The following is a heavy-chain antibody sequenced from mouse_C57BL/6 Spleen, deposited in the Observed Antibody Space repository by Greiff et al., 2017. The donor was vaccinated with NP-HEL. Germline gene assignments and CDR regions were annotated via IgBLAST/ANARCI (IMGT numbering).Heavy chain of an antibody. V-gene: IGHV1-81*01. CDR2: IYPSSGST. Sequence: VQLQQSGAELVRPGASVKLSCKASGYTFTSYGISWVQQRTGQGLEWIGEIYPSSGSTYYNEKFKGKATLTVDKSSSTAYLQLRSLTSAATAVFVSARGNYGSGYDAMDDWGQGTTVTVAS. CDR3: ARGNYGSGYDAMDD. D-gene: IGHD1-1*01. J-gene: IGHJ4*01. CDR1: GYTFTSYG.